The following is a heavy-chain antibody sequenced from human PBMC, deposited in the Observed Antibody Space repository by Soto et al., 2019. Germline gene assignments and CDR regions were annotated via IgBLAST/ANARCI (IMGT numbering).Heavy chain of an antibody. V-gene: IGHV4-34*01. D-gene: IGHD2-8*02. Sequence: QVQLQQWGAGLLKPSETLSLTCAVYGGSFSGYYWTWIRQPPGTGLEWIGEINHSGSTNYNPSLKXXVTISVDTSKNHFSLKLTSVTAADTAVYYCARDKITGLFDYWGQGTLVTVSS. J-gene: IGHJ4*02. CDR3: ARDKITGLFDY. CDR1: GGSFSGYY. CDR2: INHSGST.